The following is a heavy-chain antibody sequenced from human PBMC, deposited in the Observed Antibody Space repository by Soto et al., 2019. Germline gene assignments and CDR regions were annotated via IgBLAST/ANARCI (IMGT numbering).Heavy chain of an antibody. CDR3: AGGRYYDSSGYYYAMAYY. D-gene: IGHD3-22*01. J-gene: IGHJ4*02. V-gene: IGHV4-59*01. CDR2: IYYSGST. Sequence: PSETLSLTCTVSGGSTSSYYWSWIRQPPGKGPEWIGYIYYSGSTNYNPSLKSRVTISVDTSKNQFSLKLSSVTAADTAVYYCAGGRYYDSSGYYYAMAYYWGQGTLVTVSS. CDR1: GGSTSSYY.